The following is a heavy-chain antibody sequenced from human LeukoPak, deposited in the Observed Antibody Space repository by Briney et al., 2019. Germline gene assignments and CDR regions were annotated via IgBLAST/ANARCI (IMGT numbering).Heavy chain of an antibody. J-gene: IGHJ5*02. Sequence: GGSLRLSCAASGFTFSSYSMNWVRQAPGKGLEWVSSISSSSSYIYYADSVKGRFTISRDNAKNSLYLQMNSLRAEDTAVYYCARAGYCGGDCYARAWFDPWGQGTLVTVSS. D-gene: IGHD2-21*01. CDR1: GFTFSSYS. CDR3: ARAGYCGGDCYARAWFDP. V-gene: IGHV3-21*01. CDR2: ISSSSSYI.